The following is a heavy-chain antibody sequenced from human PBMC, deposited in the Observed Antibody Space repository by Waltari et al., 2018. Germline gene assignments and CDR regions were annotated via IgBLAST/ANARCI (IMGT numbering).Heavy chain of an antibody. J-gene: IGHJ6*03. Sequence: VQLVQSGAEVKKPGSSVKVSCKASGGTFSSYAISWVRQAPGQGLGWMGGIIPIFGTANDEQKFQGRVTSTADKSTSTAYMELSSLRSEDTAVYYCARGNWNDYYYYYMDVWGKGTTVTVSS. D-gene: IGHD1-1*01. CDR2: IIPIFGTA. CDR3: ARGNWNDYYYYYMDV. V-gene: IGHV1-69*14. CDR1: GGTFSSYA.